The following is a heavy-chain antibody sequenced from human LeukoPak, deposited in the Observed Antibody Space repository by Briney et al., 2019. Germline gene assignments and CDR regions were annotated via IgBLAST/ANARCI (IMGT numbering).Heavy chain of an antibody. Sequence: SETLSLTCTVSGGSISSYYWSWIRQPAGKGLEWIGRIYTSGSTNYNPSLKSRVTMSVDTSKNQFSLKLSSVTAADTAVYYCARACSGGSCYSYTFDYWGQGTLVTVSS. CDR3: ARACSGGSCYSYTFDY. D-gene: IGHD2-15*01. CDR1: GGSISSYY. CDR2: IYTSGST. V-gene: IGHV4-4*07. J-gene: IGHJ4*02.